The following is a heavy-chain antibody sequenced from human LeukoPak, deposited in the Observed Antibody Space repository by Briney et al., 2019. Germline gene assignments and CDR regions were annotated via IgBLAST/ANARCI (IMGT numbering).Heavy chain of an antibody. CDR1: GFIFSNYP. D-gene: IGHD3-22*01. CDR2: ISADGNNE. Sequence: GGSLRLSCAASGFIFSNYPIHWVRQAPGKGLEWVAVISADGNNEHYADSAKGRFTLSRDNAKSTAYLQMNSLRSEDTAVYYCARNDPDSSEDWGQGTLVTVSS. CDR3: ARNDPDSSED. J-gene: IGHJ4*02. V-gene: IGHV3-30-3*01.